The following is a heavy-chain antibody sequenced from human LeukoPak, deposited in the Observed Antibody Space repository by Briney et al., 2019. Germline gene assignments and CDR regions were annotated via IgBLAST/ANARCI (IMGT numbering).Heavy chain of an antibody. D-gene: IGHD3-10*01. Sequence: PSETLSLTCTVSGDSVSNDFYYWGWIRQPPGKGLEWVACLSHRGNTWYNPSLESRVTISVDTSKNRFSLNFNSVTAADTAFYWCARHNAPRRVGFDFWGQGILVTVSS. CDR3: ARHNAPRRVGFDF. V-gene: IGHV4-39*01. CDR1: GDSVSNDFYY. J-gene: IGHJ4*02. CDR2: LSHRGNT.